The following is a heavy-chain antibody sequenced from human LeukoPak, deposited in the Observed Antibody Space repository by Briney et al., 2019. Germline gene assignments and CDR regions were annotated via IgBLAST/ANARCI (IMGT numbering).Heavy chain of an antibody. CDR3: ARPGRDGYTFSY. CDR2: IYYSGST. D-gene: IGHD5-24*01. Sequence: TASETLSLTCTVSGVSISSSSYYWGWIRQPPGKGLEWIGSIYYSGSTYYNPSLKSRVTISVDTSKNQFSLKLSSVTAADTAVYYCARPGRDGYTFSYWGQGTLVTVSS. J-gene: IGHJ4*02. V-gene: IGHV4-39*01. CDR1: GVSISSSSYY.